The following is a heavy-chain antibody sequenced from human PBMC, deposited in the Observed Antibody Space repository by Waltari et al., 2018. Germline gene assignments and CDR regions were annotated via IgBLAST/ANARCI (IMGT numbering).Heavy chain of an antibody. CDR1: GGSISSYY. Sequence: QVQLQESGPGLVKPSETLSLTCTVSGGSISSYYWSWIRQPPGKGLEWIGYIYYSGSTNYNPSLKSRVTISVDTSKNQFSLKLSSVTAADTAVYYCAGEVGVRGKDWFDPWGQGTLVTVSS. J-gene: IGHJ5*02. CDR3: AGEVGVRGKDWFDP. V-gene: IGHV4-59*01. CDR2: IYYSGST. D-gene: IGHD3-10*01.